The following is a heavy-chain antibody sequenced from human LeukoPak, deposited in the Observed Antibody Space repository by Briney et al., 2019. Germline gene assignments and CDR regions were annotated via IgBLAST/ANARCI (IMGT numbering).Heavy chain of an antibody. CDR2: ISHSGGT. D-gene: IGHD5-12*01. Sequence: SETLSLTCAVYGGSFSGFHWSWIRQPPGKGLEWIGEISHSGGTNYNPSLKSRVTISVDTSKNQFSLKLISVTAADTAVYYCARGERDYDYDYWGQGTLVTVSS. J-gene: IGHJ4*02. CDR1: GGSFSGFH. CDR3: ARGERDYDYDY. V-gene: IGHV4-34*01.